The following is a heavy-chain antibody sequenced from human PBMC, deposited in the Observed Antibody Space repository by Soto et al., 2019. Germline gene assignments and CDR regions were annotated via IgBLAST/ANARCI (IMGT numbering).Heavy chain of an antibody. Sequence: GGSLRLSCSASGFVFGDYAVTWVRQAPGKWLEWVGVVRSETYGGSTEYAASVKGRFRISRDDSESIAYLQMTNLKTEDTAVYYCTRGRGTSGWYADYWGKGXRVTVYS. D-gene: IGHD6-13*01. J-gene: IGHJ4*02. CDR2: VRSETYGGST. V-gene: IGHV3-49*04. CDR1: GFVFGDYA. CDR3: TRGRGTSGWYADY.